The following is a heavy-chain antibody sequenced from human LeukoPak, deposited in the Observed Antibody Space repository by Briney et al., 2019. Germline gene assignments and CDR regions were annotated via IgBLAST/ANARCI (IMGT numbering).Heavy chain of an antibody. CDR3: ARDPEYYDFWSGYPDFDY. D-gene: IGHD3-3*01. J-gene: IGHJ4*02. CDR2: ISSSSSYI. CDR1: GFTFSSYS. Sequence: GGSLRLSCAASGFTFSSYSMNWVRQAPGRGLEWVSSISSSSSYIYYAGSVKGRFTISRDNAKNSLYLQMNSLRAEDTAVYYCARDPEYYDFWSGYPDFDYWGQGTLVTVSS. V-gene: IGHV3-21*01.